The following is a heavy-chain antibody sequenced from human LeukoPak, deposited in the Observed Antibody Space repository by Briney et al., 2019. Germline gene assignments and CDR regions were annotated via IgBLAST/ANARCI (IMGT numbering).Heavy chain of an antibody. CDR1: GYSVSGAYH. CDR2: MYHSGNS. CDR3: ARFATGGLYYFDY. D-gene: IGHD6-19*01. V-gene: IGHV4-38-2*01. J-gene: IGHJ4*02. Sequence: PSETLSLTCSVSGYSVSGAYHWGWIRQPPGKGLEWIGTMYHSGNSYYNPSLQSRVTISVDTSKNQFSLKLISVTAADTAVYYCARFATGGLYYFDYWGQGTLVIVSS.